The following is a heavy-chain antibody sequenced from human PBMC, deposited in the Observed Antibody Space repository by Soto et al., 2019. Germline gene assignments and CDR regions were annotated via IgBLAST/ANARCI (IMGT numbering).Heavy chain of an antibody. CDR3: SRRDYSDY. CDR1: GFTFSSYW. Sequence: GGSLRLSCAASGFTFSSYWMNWVRQAPGKGLEWVASIKRDGSEKYYVDSMKGRFTISRDNAKNSLYLQMNSLRAEDTAMYYCSRRDYSDYWGQGILVTVSS. CDR2: IKRDGSEK. J-gene: IGHJ4*01. V-gene: IGHV3-7*01.